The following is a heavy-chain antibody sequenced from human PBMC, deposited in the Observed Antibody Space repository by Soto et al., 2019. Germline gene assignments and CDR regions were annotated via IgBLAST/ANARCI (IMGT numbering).Heavy chain of an antibody. CDR2: ISHSGST. CDR1: GGSFSGYY. J-gene: IGHJ4*02. Sequence: QVQLQQWGAGLLKPSETLSLTCAVYGGSFSGYYWSWIRQPPGKGLEWVGEISHSGSTNYNPPLKSRVTISVDASKNQFSLKLSSVTAADTAVYYCARVRRCRLSGGSCYDDFDYWGQGTLVTVSS. D-gene: IGHD2-15*01. CDR3: ARVRRCRLSGGSCYDDFDY. V-gene: IGHV4-34*01.